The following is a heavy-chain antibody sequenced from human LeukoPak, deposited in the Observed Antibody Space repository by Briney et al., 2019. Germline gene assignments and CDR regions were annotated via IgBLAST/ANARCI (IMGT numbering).Heavy chain of an antibody. J-gene: IGHJ3*02. V-gene: IGHV3-30*02. CDR2: LRYDGINK. CDR1: GFIFSSYG. Sequence: GGSLRLSCAASGFIFSSYGMHWVRQAPGRRLEWVAFLRYDGINKFYADSVKGQFTISRDNSKSMLYLQMNSLRPEDTAVYYCAKDRLSEDAFDIWGQGTMVTVSS. CDR3: AKDRLSEDAFDI.